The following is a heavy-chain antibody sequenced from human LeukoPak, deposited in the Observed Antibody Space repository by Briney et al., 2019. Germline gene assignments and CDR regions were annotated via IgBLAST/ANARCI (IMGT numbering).Heavy chain of an antibody. CDR2: ISSNGGST. Sequence: GGSLRLSCAASGFNFSPYVMHWVRQAPGEGLEYVSVISSNGGSTYYADSAKGRFTISRDNSKNTLDLQMGSLRAEDMAVYYCAKDLYNFWSGYYYYYGMDVWGQGTTVTVSS. D-gene: IGHD3-3*01. J-gene: IGHJ6*02. V-gene: IGHV3-64*02. CDR1: GFNFSPYV. CDR3: AKDLYNFWSGYYYYYGMDV.